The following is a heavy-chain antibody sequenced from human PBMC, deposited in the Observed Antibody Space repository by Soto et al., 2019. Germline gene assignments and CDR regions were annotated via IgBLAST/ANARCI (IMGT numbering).Heavy chain of an antibody. Sequence: GGSLRLSCAASGFTFSSYAMHWVRQAPGKGLEWVAVISYDGSNKYYADSVKGRFTISRDNSKNTLYLQMNSLRAEDTAVYYCARVRDWNGGSYGMDVWGQGTTVTVS. CDR2: ISYDGSNK. D-gene: IGHD1-1*01. CDR3: ARVRDWNGGSYGMDV. J-gene: IGHJ6*02. V-gene: IGHV3-30-3*01. CDR1: GFTFSSYA.